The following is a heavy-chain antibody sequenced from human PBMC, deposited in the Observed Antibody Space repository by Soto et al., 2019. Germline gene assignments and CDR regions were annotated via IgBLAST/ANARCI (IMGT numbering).Heavy chain of an antibody. CDR1: GFTFRSYA. CDR2: ISGSDGRT. CDR3: SRDRSYGYDY. Sequence: GGSLRLSCAASGFTFRSYAMSWVRQAPGKGLEWVSAISGSDGRTYYADSVKGRFTISRDNSKNTLHLQMNSLRAEDTAVYYCSRDRSYGYDYWGQGTLVTVS. V-gene: IGHV3-23*01. D-gene: IGHD5-18*01. J-gene: IGHJ4*02.